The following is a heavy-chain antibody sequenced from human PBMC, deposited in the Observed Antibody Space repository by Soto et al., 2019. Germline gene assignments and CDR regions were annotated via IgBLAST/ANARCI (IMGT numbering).Heavy chain of an antibody. Sequence: EVQLVESGGGVVRPGGSLRLSCAASGFTFSYYWMHCVRQAPGKGLVWVSRIHSDGSSTTYADFVKGRFIISRDNARNTVDLQMNCVRGEDTAVYYCVRGDRGAFDLWGQGTVVTGCS. D-gene: IGHD1-26*01. CDR2: IHSDGSST. CDR1: GFTFSYYW. V-gene: IGHV3-74*01. J-gene: IGHJ3*01. CDR3: VRGDRGAFDL.